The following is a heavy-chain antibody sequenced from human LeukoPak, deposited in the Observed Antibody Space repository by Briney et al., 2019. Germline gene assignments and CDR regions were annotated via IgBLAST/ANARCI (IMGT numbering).Heavy chain of an antibody. CDR3: ARDRAVTQVWVEFDS. D-gene: IGHD3-16*01. J-gene: IGHJ5*01. V-gene: IGHV3-66*03. CDR1: GFTVSSDY. Sequence: TGGSLRLSCAASGFTVSSDYMNWVRQAPGKGLEWVSLIRDSGETFYADSVKGRFTISRDNSKNTVYLQMNRLRVEDTAVYFCARDRAVTQVWVEFDSWGQGTLVTVSS. CDR2: IRDSGET.